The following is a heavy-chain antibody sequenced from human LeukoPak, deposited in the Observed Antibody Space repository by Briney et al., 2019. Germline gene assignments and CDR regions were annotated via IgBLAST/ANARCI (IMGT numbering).Heavy chain of an antibody. V-gene: IGHV1-8*01. D-gene: IGHD2-2*01. Sequence: ASVKVSCKASGGTFSSYAISWVRQATGQGLEWMGWMNPNSGNTGYAQKFQGRVTITRNTSISTAYMELSSLRSEDTAVYYCARNGVGEYQLRLYYMDVWGKGTTVTVSS. J-gene: IGHJ6*03. CDR1: GGTFSSYA. CDR3: ARNGVGEYQLRLYYMDV. CDR2: MNPNSGNT.